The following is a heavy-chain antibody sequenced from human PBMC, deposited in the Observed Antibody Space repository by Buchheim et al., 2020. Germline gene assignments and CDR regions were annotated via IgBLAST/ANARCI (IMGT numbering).Heavy chain of an antibody. D-gene: IGHD3-9*01. CDR3: ARHSMGYFDWLNFDY. V-gene: IGHV5-10-1*01. CDR1: GHSFTTYW. CDR2: IDPSDSYT. Sequence: EVQLVQSGAEVKKPGESLRISCKGSGHSFTTYWISWVRQMPRKGLEWMGRIDPSDSYTNYSPSFQGHVTISADNSISTAYPQWSSLKASDTAMYYCARHSMGYFDWLNFDYWGQGTL. J-gene: IGHJ4*02.